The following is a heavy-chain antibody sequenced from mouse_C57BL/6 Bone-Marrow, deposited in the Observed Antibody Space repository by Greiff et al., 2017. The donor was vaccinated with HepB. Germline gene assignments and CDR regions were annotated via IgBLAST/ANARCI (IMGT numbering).Heavy chain of an antibody. CDR3: AREEGTVVSYWYFDV. D-gene: IGHD1-1*01. CDR2: ISSGSSTI. V-gene: IGHV5-17*01. Sequence: EVQLVESGGGLVKPGGSLKLSCAASGFTFSDYGMHWVRQAPEKGLEWVAYISSGSSTIYYADTVKGRFTISRDNAKNTLFLQMTSLRSEDTAMYYCAREEGTVVSYWYFDVWGTGTTVTVSS. J-gene: IGHJ1*03. CDR1: GFTFSDYG.